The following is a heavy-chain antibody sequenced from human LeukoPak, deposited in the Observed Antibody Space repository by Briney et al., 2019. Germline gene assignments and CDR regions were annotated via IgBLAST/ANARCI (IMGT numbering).Heavy chain of an antibody. CDR2: INHSGST. CDR1: GFTFSTYW. Sequence: GSLRLSCSASGFTFSTYWMSWIRQPPGKGLEWIGEINHSGSTNYNPSLKSRVTISVDTSKNQFSLKLSSVTAADTAVYYCARAGYVWGSYRYPTNNWFDPWGQGTLVTVSS. CDR3: ARAGYVWGSYRYPTNNWFDP. J-gene: IGHJ5*02. V-gene: IGHV4-34*01. D-gene: IGHD3-16*02.